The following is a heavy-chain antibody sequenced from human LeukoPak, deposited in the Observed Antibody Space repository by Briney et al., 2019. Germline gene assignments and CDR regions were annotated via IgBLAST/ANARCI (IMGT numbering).Heavy chain of an antibody. D-gene: IGHD6-19*01. J-gene: IGHJ5*02. Sequence: GESLRLSCVASGFTLSVYWMTWVRQAPGKGLECVANINQDGSEKNYVDSVRGRFTISRDNAKNSLYLYMNSLRAEDTAIYYCAREIPVAGKRSWFDPWGQGTLVTVSS. V-gene: IGHV3-7*04. CDR2: INQDGSEK. CDR1: GFTLSVYW. CDR3: AREIPVAGKRSWFDP.